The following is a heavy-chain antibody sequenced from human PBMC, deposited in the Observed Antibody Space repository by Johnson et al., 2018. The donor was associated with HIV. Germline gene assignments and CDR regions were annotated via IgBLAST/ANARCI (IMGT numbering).Heavy chain of an antibody. J-gene: IGHJ3*02. CDR1: GFTFSSYT. Sequence: VQLVESGGGVVQPGRSLRLSCAASGFTFSSYTMHWVRQAPGKGLEWVALISYDGSSKYFADSVTGRFTISRDNSKNTLYLQMNSLRAEDTAVYFCAREGTAAVMDAFDIWGQGTMVTVSS. CDR3: AREGTAAVMDAFDI. CDR2: ISYDGSSK. V-gene: IGHV3-30-3*01. D-gene: IGHD6-13*01.